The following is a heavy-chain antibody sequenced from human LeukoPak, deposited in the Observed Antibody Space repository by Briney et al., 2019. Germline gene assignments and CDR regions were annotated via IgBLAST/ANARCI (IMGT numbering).Heavy chain of an antibody. Sequence: SETLSLTCTVSGASISSSYWSWIRQPPGKGLEWIGYVYNSGSTNYNPSLKSRVTISVDTSKNEFSLKLSSVTAADTAVYHCARGPLTGYYSPYFDYWGQGTLVTVSS. J-gene: IGHJ4*02. CDR2: VYNSGST. V-gene: IGHV4-59*01. CDR1: GASISSSY. CDR3: ARGPLTGYYSPYFDY. D-gene: IGHD3-9*01.